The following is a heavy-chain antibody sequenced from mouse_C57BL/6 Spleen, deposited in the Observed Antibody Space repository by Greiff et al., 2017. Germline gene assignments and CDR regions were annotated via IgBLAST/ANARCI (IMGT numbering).Heavy chain of an antibody. CDR3: AREGYYDYDGYAMDY. J-gene: IGHJ4*01. D-gene: IGHD2-4*01. V-gene: IGHV1-55*01. Sequence: QVQLQQPGAELVKPGASVKMSCKASGYTFTSYWITWVKQRPGQGLEWIGDIYPGSGSTNYNEKFKSKATLTVDTSSSTAYMQLSSLTSEDSAVYYCAREGYYDYDGYAMDYWGQGTSVTVSS. CDR1: GYTFTSYW. CDR2: IYPGSGST.